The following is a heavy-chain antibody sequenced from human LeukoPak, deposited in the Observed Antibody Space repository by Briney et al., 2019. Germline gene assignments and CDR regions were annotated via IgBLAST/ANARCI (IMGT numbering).Heavy chain of an antibody. CDR3: AREKRQRITIFGVVTYNWFDP. D-gene: IGHD3-3*01. V-gene: IGHV4-34*01. Sequence: SETLSLTCTVSGGSISNYYWSWIRQPPGKGLEWIGEINHSGSTNYNPSLKSRVTISVDTSKNQFSLKLSSVTAADTAVYYCAREKRQRITIFGVVTYNWFDPWGQGTLVTVSS. CDR2: INHSGST. CDR1: GGSISNYY. J-gene: IGHJ5*02.